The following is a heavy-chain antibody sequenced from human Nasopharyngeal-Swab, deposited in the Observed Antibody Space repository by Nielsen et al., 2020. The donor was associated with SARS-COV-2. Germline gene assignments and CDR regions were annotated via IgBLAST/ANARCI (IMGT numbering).Heavy chain of an antibody. Sequence: SETLSLTCTVSGGSISSYYWSWIRQPPGKGLEWIGYIYHSGSTYYNPFLKSRVTISVDRSKNQFSLKLSSVTAADTAVYYCAREGNSGFDYWGQGTLVTVSS. CDR2: IYHSGST. CDR3: AREGNSGFDY. V-gene: IGHV4-59*12. CDR1: GGSISSYY. D-gene: IGHD1-26*01. J-gene: IGHJ4*02.